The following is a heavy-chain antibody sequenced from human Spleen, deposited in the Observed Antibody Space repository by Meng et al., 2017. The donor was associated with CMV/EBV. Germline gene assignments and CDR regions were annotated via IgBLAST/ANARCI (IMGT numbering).Heavy chain of an antibody. CDR1: GFTFSSYS. Sequence: GESLKISCAASGFTFSSYSMNWVRQAPGKGLEWVSSISSSTSYIYYADSVKGRFTISRDNAKNSLYLQMNSLRAEDTAVYYCAREIGDYYDSSGYYYDWDQGTLVTVSS. CDR2: ISSSTSYI. CDR3: AREIGDYYDSSGYYYD. V-gene: IGHV3-21*01. D-gene: IGHD3-22*01. J-gene: IGHJ4*02.